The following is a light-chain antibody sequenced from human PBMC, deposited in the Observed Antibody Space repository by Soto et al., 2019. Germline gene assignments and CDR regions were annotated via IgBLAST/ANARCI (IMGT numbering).Light chain of an antibody. CDR3: QQYSKWPRT. J-gene: IGKJ1*01. CDR1: ESISSN. Sequence: EVELTQSPVTLSVSPGETATLSCRASESISSNLAWYQQKPGQAPRLLVYGASTRATGIPARFSGSVSGTEFTLTISSLQSEDFAIYYCQQYSKWPRTFGQGTKV. CDR2: GAS. V-gene: IGKV3-15*01.